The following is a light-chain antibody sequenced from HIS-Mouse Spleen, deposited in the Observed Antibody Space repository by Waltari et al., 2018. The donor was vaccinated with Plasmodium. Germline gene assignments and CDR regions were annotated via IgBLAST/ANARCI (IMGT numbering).Light chain of an antibody. CDR2: EDS. CDR1: ALPKKS. J-gene: IGLJ3*02. Sequence: SYELTQPPSVSVSPGQTARIPCSGDALPKKSAYWYQKKSGQAPVVVIYEDSKRPSGILERFSGSSSGTMATLTISGAQVEDEADYYCYSTDSSGNHRVFGGGTKLTVL. V-gene: IGLV3-10*01. CDR3: YSTDSSGNHRV.